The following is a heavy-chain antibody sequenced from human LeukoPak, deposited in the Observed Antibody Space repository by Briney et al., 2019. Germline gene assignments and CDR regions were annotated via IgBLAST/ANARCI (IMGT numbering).Heavy chain of an antibody. V-gene: IGHV3-23*01. Sequence: GGSLRLSCAASGFTFSSYAMTWVRQAPGKGLEWVSAISGSGGSAYYADSVKGRFTISRDNSKNTLCLQMNSLRAEDTAVYYCAKTVSGSYSYQGGDYWGQGTLVTVSS. CDR2: ISGSGGSA. D-gene: IGHD3-10*01. CDR1: GFTFSSYA. CDR3: AKTVSGSYSYQGGDY. J-gene: IGHJ4*02.